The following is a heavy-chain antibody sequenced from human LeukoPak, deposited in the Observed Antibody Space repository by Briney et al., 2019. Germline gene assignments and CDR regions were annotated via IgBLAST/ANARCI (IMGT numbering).Heavy chain of an antibody. Sequence: SETLSLTCAVSGGSFSGYYMSWIRQPPGKGLEWIGEINQSGSTNYNPSLKSRVTISVDTSKNQFSLKLSSVPAAATAVYYCARVYCSKKVGATNADYWGQGTLVTVSS. CDR3: ARVYCSKKVGATNADY. V-gene: IGHV4-34*01. D-gene: IGHD1-26*01. CDR2: INQSGST. J-gene: IGHJ4*02. CDR1: GGSFSGYY.